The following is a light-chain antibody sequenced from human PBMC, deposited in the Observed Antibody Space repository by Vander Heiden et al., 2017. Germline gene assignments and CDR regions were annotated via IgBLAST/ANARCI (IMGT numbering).Light chain of an antibody. CDR2: EGS. Sequence: QSALTQPASVSGSPGQSITISCPGTSSDVGSDNLFSWYQQHPGKAPKLMIYEGSKRPSGVANRFSGSKSGNTASLTSSGLQAEDEADYYCCSYAGSSTFVFGGGTKLTVL. V-gene: IGLV2-23*01. CDR3: CSYAGSSTFV. CDR1: SSDVGSDNL. J-gene: IGLJ2*01.